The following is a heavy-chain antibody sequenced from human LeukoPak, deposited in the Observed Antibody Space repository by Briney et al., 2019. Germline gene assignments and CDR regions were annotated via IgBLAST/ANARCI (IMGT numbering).Heavy chain of an antibody. CDR2: ISPDGSTT. CDR3: ARRDYYDSSDYSPLFDY. V-gene: IGHV3-74*03. Sequence: GSLRLSCAASGFTFSRYWMHWVRQAPGKGLMWVSRISPDGSTTLYADSVKGRFTISRDNSKNTLYLQMNNLRVEDTAVYYCARRDYYDSSDYSPLFDYWGQGTLVTVSS. J-gene: IGHJ4*02. CDR1: GFTFSRYW. D-gene: IGHD3-22*01.